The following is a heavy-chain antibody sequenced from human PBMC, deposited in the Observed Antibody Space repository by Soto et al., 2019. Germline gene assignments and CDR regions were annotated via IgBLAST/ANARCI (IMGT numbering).Heavy chain of an antibody. CDR2: VYYSGST. CDR1: CGSIISYY. CDR3: ARGSGYSGYDGGQLVRGYYFDY. Sequence: SETLSLTCTFSCGSIISYYWSWIRQPPGKGLEWIGYVYYSGSTNYNPSLKSRVTISVDTSKNQFSLKLSSVTAADTAVYYCARGSGYSGYDGGQLVRGYYFDYWGQGTLVTV. J-gene: IGHJ4*02. V-gene: IGHV4-59*01. D-gene: IGHD5-12*01.